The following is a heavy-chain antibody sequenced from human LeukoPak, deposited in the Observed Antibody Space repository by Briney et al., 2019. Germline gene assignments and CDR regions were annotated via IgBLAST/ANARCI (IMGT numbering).Heavy chain of an antibody. J-gene: IGHJ4*02. V-gene: IGHV1-2*02. CDR3: AREGLVDFWSGYYPNFDY. Sequence: ASVKVSCKASGYTFTGYYMHWVRQAPEQGLEWMGWINPNSGGTNYAQKFQGRVTMTRDTSISTAYMELSRLRSDDTAVYYCAREGLVDFWSGYYPNFDYWGQGTLVTVSS. CDR1: GYTFTGYY. CDR2: INPNSGGT. D-gene: IGHD3-3*01.